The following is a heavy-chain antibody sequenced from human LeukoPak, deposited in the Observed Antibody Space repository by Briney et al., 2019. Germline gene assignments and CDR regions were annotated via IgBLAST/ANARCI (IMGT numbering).Heavy chain of an antibody. V-gene: IGHV4-39*07. J-gene: IGHJ5*02. Sequence: SETLSLTCTVSSGSISSSSYYWGWIRQPPGKGLEWIGIINHSGRTYYKPSLKSRITISVDTSNNQFSLRLSSVTAADTAVYYCARDTGYSSGWNNWFDPWGQGTLVTVSS. CDR2: INHSGRT. D-gene: IGHD6-19*01. CDR3: ARDTGYSSGWNNWFDP. CDR1: SGSISSSSYY.